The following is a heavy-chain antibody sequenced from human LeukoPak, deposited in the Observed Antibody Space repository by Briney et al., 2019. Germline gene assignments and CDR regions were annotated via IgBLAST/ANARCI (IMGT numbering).Heavy chain of an antibody. CDR2: IESDGTKE. V-gene: IGHV3-30*02. CDR1: GFRFSSYD. J-gene: IGHJ4*02. Sequence: PGGSLRLSCAASGFRFSSYDIHWVRQAPGKGLEWVTFIESDGTKEYYAGSVKGRFTISRDNSKNTVYVQMNTLRAEDTAVYYCAKEGSGWYYLDYWGQGTVVTVSS. D-gene: IGHD6-19*01. CDR3: AKEGSGWYYLDY.